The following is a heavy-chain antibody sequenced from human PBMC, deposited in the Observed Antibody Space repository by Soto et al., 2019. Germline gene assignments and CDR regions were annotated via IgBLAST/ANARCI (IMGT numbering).Heavy chain of an antibody. CDR3: ARSMAGISAEDTAWSV. J-gene: IGHJ6*04. CDR1: GYTFTSYG. V-gene: IGHV1-18*01. D-gene: IGHD6-25*01. Sequence: QVQLVQSGAEVKKPGASVKVSCKASGYTFTSYGISWVRQAPGQGLAWMGWISAYNGNTNYAQKLQGRVTMTTDTAARHAYIELRSLRSVDTAGYYCARSMAGISAEDTAWSVWGTGTTVTVSS. CDR2: ISAYNGNT.